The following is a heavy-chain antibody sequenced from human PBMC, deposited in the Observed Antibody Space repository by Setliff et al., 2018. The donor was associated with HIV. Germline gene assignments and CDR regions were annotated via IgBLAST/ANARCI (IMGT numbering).Heavy chain of an antibody. CDR2: INHSGST. CDR1: GGSFGGYY. V-gene: IGHV4-34*01. J-gene: IGHJ4*02. CDR3: ARGRHYSSSAPFAIDF. D-gene: IGHD6-6*01. Sequence: PSETLSLTCAVYGGSFGGYYWSWIRQPPGKGLEWIGEINHSGSTNYNPSLKSRVAISVDTSKNQFSVKLSSVTAADTAVYYCARGRHYSSSAPFAIDFWGQGMLVTVSS.